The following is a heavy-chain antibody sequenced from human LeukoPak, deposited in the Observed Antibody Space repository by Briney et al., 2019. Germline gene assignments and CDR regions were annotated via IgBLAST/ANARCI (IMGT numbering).Heavy chain of an antibody. J-gene: IGHJ4*02. CDR3: ARGGYSYGFYLNY. D-gene: IGHD5-18*01. CDR1: GFTFSSYS. CDR2: ISSSSSYI. Sequence: GGSLRLSCAASGFTFSSYSMNWVRQAPGKGLEWVSSISSSSSYIYYADSVKGRFTISRDNAKNSLYLQMNSLRAEDTAVYYCARGGYSYGFYLNYWGQGTLVTVSS. V-gene: IGHV3-21*01.